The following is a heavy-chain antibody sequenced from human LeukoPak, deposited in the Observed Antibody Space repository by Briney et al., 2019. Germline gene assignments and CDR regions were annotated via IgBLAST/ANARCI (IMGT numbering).Heavy chain of an antibody. Sequence: SETLSLTCTVSGDSISSFYWSWIRQPAGKGLEWIGRIYSSGSTNYNPSLESRVTMSVDTSKNQLSLKLSSVTAADTAVYYCARDVVAAVGTWDYWGQGTLVTVSS. V-gene: IGHV4-4*07. CDR3: ARDVVAAVGTWDY. J-gene: IGHJ4*02. D-gene: IGHD6-13*01. CDR2: IYSSGST. CDR1: GDSISSFY.